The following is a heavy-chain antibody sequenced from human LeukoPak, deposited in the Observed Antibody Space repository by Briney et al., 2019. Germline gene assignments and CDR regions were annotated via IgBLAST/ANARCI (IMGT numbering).Heavy chain of an antibody. Sequence: GASVKVSCKASGYTFTSYGISWVRQAPGQGLEWMGRIIPILGIANYAQKFQGRVTITADKSTSTAYMELSSLRSEDTAVYYCARDLAPWIAVALDAFDIWGQGTMVTVSS. D-gene: IGHD6-19*01. CDR3: ARDLAPWIAVALDAFDI. CDR1: GYTFTSYG. J-gene: IGHJ3*02. CDR2: IIPILGIA. V-gene: IGHV1-69*04.